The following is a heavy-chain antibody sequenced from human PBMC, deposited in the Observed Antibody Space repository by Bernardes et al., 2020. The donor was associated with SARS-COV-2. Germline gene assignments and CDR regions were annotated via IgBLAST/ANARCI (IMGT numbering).Heavy chain of an antibody. V-gene: IGHV2-26*01. Sequence: SGPTLLKPTETLTLTCTVSGFSLSNARTVVSWIRPPPGKALEWLAHIFSNDEKSYRTSLKSRLNNSKDTSKSHVVLTMTNMDPGDTATYYCARIGPLDWFGNYYGMDVWGQGNTVTVSS. CDR2: IFSNDEK. D-gene: IGHD3-9*01. CDR1: GFSLSNARTV. CDR3: ARIGPLDWFGNYYGMDV. J-gene: IGHJ6*02.